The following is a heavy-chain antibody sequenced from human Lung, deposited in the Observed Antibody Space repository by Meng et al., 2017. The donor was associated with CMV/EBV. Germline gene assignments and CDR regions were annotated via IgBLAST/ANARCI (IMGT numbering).Heavy chain of an antibody. CDR2: ISMSSSDI. CDR1: EFFFSSYS. J-gene: IGHJ5*02. D-gene: IGHD3-3*01. V-gene: IGHV3-21*01. Sequence: SMMFCCAACEFFFSSYSMNWVRQARGKGLEWVSYISMSSSDIYYADSVKGRFTISRDNAKKSLYLQMNSLRAEDTAVYYCARIKYDFWGTNWCDPWGQGTLVTGSS. CDR3: ARIKYDFWGTNWCDP.